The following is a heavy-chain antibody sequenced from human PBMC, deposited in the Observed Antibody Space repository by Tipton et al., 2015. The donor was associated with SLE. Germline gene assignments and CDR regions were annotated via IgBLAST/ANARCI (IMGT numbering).Heavy chain of an antibody. V-gene: IGHV4-38-2*01. CDR1: GYSITRGYN. CDR3: ARMDRGSSPPWGAFDY. D-gene: IGHD3-10*01. Sequence: TLSLTCAVSGYSITRGYNWGWIRQPPGKGLEFIGSIYHNDSPYYNQSLKSRVTISIDTSKNQFSLELRSVTAADTAVYYCARMDRGSSPPWGAFDYWGQGTLVTVSS. CDR2: IYHNDSP. J-gene: IGHJ4*02.